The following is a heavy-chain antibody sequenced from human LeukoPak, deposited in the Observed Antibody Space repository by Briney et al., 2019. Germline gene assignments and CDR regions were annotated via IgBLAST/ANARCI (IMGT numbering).Heavy chain of an antibody. CDR1: GGSISSSNW. V-gene: IGHV4-4*02. Sequence: SETLSLTCTVSGGSISSSNWWSWVRQPPGKGLEWIGEIYHSGSTNYNPSLKSRVTISVDKSKNQFSLKLSSVTAADTAVYYCAREFRRWLGGYYYYYMDVWGKGTTVTVSS. D-gene: IGHD3-10*01. CDR3: AREFRRWLGGYYYYYMDV. J-gene: IGHJ6*03. CDR2: IYHSGST.